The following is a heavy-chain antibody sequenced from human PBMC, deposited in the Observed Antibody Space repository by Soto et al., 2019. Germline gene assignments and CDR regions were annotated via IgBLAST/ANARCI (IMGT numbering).Heavy chain of an antibody. CDR1: GYTFTSYS. Sequence: ASVKVSCKASGYTFTSYSIHWVRQAPGQGLEWIGWINTDNGDAKYSQKFQGRVTVTRDTSATTAYMEVSSLRSEDTAVYYCERDQGYVVYCGLRTLVTVSS. J-gene: IGHJ4*03. CDR3: ERDQGYVVY. V-gene: IGHV1-3*04. CDR2: INTDNGDA.